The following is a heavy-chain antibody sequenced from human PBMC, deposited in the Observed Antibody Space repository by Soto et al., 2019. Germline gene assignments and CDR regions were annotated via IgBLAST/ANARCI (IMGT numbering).Heavy chain of an antibody. CDR1: GCTFSSYA. CDR2: IIPIFGTE. V-gene: IGHV1-69*01. CDR3: ARALSSNYYVSGSYYAFDY. Sequence: QVQLVQSGAEVKKPGSSVKGSCKDSGCTFSSYAISWVRQAPGQGLEWMGGIIPIFGTENCAQNFQGRVTITADECTSTAYMELSSLRSEDTAVYYCARALSSNYYVSGSYYAFDYWVQGPLVTVAS. D-gene: IGHD3-10*01. J-gene: IGHJ4*02.